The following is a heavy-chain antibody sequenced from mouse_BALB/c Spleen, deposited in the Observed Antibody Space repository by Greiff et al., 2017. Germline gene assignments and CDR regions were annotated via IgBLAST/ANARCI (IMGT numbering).Heavy chain of an antibody. D-gene: IGHD2-14*01. Sequence: DVQLVESGAELVKPGASVKLSCTASGFNIKDTYMHWVKQRPEQGLEWIGRIDPANGNTKYDPKFQGKATITADTSSNTAYLQLSSLTSEDTAVYYCARRYDDAMDYWGQGTSVTVSS. CDR1: GFNIKDTY. CDR3: ARRYDDAMDY. V-gene: IGHV14-3*02. CDR2: IDPANGNT. J-gene: IGHJ4*01.